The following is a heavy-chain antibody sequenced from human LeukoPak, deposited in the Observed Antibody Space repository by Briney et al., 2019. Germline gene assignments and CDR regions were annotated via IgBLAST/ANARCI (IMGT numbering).Heavy chain of an antibody. D-gene: IGHD3-22*01. Sequence: SGPTLVKPTQTLTLTCTFSGFSLSTSGVGVGWIRQPPGKALEWLALIYWDDDKRYSPSLKSRLTITKATSKNQVVLTMTNMDPVDAATYYCAHSGAYYYDSSGFDYWGQGTLVTVSS. CDR2: IYWDDDK. J-gene: IGHJ4*02. CDR1: GFSLSTSGVG. CDR3: AHSGAYYYDSSGFDY. V-gene: IGHV2-5*02.